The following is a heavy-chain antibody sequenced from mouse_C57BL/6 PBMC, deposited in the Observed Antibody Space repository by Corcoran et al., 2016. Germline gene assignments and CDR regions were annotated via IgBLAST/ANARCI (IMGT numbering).Heavy chain of an antibody. J-gene: IGHJ4*01. CDR1: GYTFTTYG. CDR2: INTYSGVP. Sequence: QIQLVQSGPELKKPGETAKISCKASGYTFTTYGMSWVKQAPGKGLKWIGWINTYSGVPTYADDFKGRFAFSLETSASTAYLQINNLKNEDTATYFCARFITTVVANFPYCYAMDYCGQGTSVTVSS. V-gene: IGHV9-3*01. D-gene: IGHD1-1*01. CDR3: ARFITTVVANFPYCYAMDY.